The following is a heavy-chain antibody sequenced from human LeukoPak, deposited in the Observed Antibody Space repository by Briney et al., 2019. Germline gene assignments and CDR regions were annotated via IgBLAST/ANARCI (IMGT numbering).Heavy chain of an antibody. D-gene: IGHD3-22*01. CDR3: ARDRLPGGYTYYFDY. CDR2: IIPILGIA. J-gene: IGHJ4*02. Sequence: ASVRVSCKASGGTFSSYAISWVRQAPGQGPEWMGRIIPILGIANYAQKFQGRVTITADKSTSTAYMELSSLRSEDTAVYYCARDRLPGGYTYYFDYWGQGTLVTVSS. V-gene: IGHV1-69*04. CDR1: GGTFSSYA.